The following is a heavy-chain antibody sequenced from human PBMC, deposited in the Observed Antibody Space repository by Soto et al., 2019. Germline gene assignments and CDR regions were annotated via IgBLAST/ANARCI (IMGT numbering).Heavy chain of an antibody. V-gene: IGHV1-69*13. CDR2: IIPIFGTA. CDR3: ASSPVVVITSHYFDY. D-gene: IGHD3-22*01. J-gene: IGHJ4*02. CDR1: GGTFSSYA. Sequence: SVKVSCKASGGTFSSYAISWVRQAPGQGLEWMGGIIPIFGTANYAQKFQGRVTITADESTSTAYMELSSLRSEDTAVYYCASSPVVVITSHYFDYWGQGTLVTVSS.